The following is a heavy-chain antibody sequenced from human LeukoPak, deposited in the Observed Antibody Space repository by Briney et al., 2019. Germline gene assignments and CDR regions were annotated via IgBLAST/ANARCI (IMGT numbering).Heavy chain of an antibody. V-gene: IGHV3-74*01. CDR3: VRETFTAMVGSHALDI. CDR1: GFTFSSSW. Sequence: PGGSLRLSCVASGFTFSSSWMHWVRQAPGKGLVWVSRIYSDGRTTDYADSVRGRFTISRDNAKNMLYLQMSGLNAEDTAVYYCVRETFTAMVGSHALDIWGQGTMVTVSS. D-gene: IGHD5-18*01. J-gene: IGHJ3*02. CDR2: IYSDGRTT.